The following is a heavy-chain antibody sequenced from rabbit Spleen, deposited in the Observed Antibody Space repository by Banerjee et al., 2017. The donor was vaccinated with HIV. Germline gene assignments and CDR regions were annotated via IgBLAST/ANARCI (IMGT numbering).Heavy chain of an antibody. CDR2: IYTASGIT. CDR3: AADDASGWGADYFKL. CDR1: GFDFSSYGV. V-gene: IGHV1S43*01. Sequence: QEPLVESGGGLVQPGGSLKLSCKASGFDFSSYGVSWVRQAPGKGLELIACIYTASGITWYASWVNGRFTISRNTSLNTVDLKTTSLTVADTATYFCAADDASGWGADYFKLWGQGTLVTVS. D-gene: IGHD4-1*01. J-gene: IGHJ4*01.